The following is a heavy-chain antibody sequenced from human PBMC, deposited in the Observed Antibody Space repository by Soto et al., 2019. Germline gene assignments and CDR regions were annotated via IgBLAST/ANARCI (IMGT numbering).Heavy chain of an antibody. Sequence: GGSLRLSCAASGFTFSDYVMHWVRQAPGKGLEWVSNITCGRNNKYNAESVQGRFTISRDNAKSSLYLQMNSLRAEDTAVYYCARADSGYAHGYYYYGMDVWGQGTTVTVSS. CDR3: ARADSGYAHGYYYYGMDV. J-gene: IGHJ6*02. CDR1: GFTFSDYV. CDR2: ITCGRNNK. D-gene: IGHD5-12*01. V-gene: IGHV3-48*01.